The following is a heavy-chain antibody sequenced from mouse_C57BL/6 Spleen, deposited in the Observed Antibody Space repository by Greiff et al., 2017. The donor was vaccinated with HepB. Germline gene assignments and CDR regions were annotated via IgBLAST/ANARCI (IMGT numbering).Heavy chain of an antibody. V-gene: IGHV1-52*01. CDR1: GYTFTSYW. J-gene: IGHJ1*03. Sequence: QVQLQQPGAELVRPGSSVKLSCKASGYTFTSYWMHWVKQRPIQGLEWIGNIDPSDSETHYNQKFKDKATLTVDKSSSTAYMQLSSLTSEDSAVYYCAMPRFYYDYDLWYFDVWGTGTTVTVSS. D-gene: IGHD2-4*01. CDR3: AMPRFYYDYDLWYFDV. CDR2: IDPSDSET.